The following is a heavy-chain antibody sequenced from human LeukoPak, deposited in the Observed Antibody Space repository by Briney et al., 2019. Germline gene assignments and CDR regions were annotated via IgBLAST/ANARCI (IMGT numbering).Heavy chain of an antibody. D-gene: IGHD2-2*01. Sequence: SETLSLTCAVYGGSFSGYYWTCIRQSPGKGLEWIGEVTHRGVTHYSPSLRSRVTISVDTSKNQFSLKLSSVTAADTAVYYCARHGPHCSSTSCYGQYYYYYYMDVWGKGTTVTVSS. CDR2: VTHRGVT. J-gene: IGHJ6*03. CDR3: ARHGPHCSSTSCYGQYYYYYYMDV. V-gene: IGHV4-34*01. CDR1: GGSFSGYY.